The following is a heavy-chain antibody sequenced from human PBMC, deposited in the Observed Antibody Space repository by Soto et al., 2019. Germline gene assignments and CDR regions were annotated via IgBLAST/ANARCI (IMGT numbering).Heavy chain of an antibody. CDR1: GYTFTGYY. CDR3: AREVGGGRQYYFDS. J-gene: IGHJ4*02. CDR2: TNPSNGGT. D-gene: IGHD3-16*01. V-gene: IGHV1-2*02. Sequence: QVHLVQSEAEVKKPGASVKVSCKASGYTFTGYYIHWVRQAPGQGLEWMGWTNPSNGGTNYAQKFQGRVTMTRDTSLSIGYMELTTLRSDDTAVFYCAREVGGGRQYYFDSWGLGTLVTVSS.